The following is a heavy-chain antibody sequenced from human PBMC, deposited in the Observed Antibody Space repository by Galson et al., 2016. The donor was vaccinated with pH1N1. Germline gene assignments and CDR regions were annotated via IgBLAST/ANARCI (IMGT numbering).Heavy chain of an antibody. CDR3: SRPGAGREGLRHYYYYMDG. V-gene: IGHV1-69*06. J-gene: IGHJ6*03. CDR2: INPIFGTP. Sequence: QSGAEVKKPGTSVKVSCKAPGGTLSSNGISWVRQAPGQGLEWVGGINPIFGTPNYAQKFQGRVTISADKSTSTAYMELSSLIFDDTAVYYCSRPGAGREGLRHYYYYMDGWGNGTTVTVSS. CDR1: GGTLSSNG. D-gene: IGHD3-10*01.